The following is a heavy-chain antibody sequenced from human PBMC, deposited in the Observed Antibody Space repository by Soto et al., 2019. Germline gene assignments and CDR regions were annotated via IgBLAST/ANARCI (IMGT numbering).Heavy chain of an antibody. CDR2: VADRRTA. Sequence: FENPFLPCTVSGDSASSRTSYWSWIRQPPGKGLRWSGYVADRRTANHNPCVRTPVTLSLATSKNKISLKLVSVTAADTAVYYCAMAGNYSYFDAWGHGGLVTLS. CDR1: GDSASSRTSY. CDR3: AMAGNYSYFDA. D-gene: IGHD1-7*01. V-gene: IGHV4-61*01. J-gene: IGHJ4*01.